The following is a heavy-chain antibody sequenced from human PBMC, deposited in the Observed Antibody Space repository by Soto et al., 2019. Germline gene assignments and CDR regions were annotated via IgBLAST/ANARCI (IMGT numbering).Heavy chain of an antibody. J-gene: IGHJ5*02. D-gene: IGHD4-4*01. Sequence: QVQLVQSGAEVKKPGASVKVSCKASGYTFTSYDINWVRQATGQGLEWMGWMNPNSGNTGYAQKFQGRVTMTRNTSISTAHMEMSSLRSEDTAVYYCARAPTYSTRINRNWFDPWGQGTLVTVSS. CDR1: GYTFTSYD. CDR3: ARAPTYSTRINRNWFDP. V-gene: IGHV1-8*01. CDR2: MNPNSGNT.